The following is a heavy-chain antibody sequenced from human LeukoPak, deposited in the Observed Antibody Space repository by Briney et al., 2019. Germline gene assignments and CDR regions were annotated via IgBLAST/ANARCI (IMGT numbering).Heavy chain of an antibody. J-gene: IGHJ4*02. CDR3: ARTHDYIWGSYRYYFDY. V-gene: IGHV4-31*03. CDR1: GGSISSGAYY. CDR2: IYYSGST. D-gene: IGHD3-16*01. Sequence: SETLSLTCTVSGGSISSGAYYWSWIRQHPGKGLEWIGYIYYSGSTYYNPSLKSRVTIPVDTSKNQFSLKLSSVTAADTAVYYCARTHDYIWGSYRYYFDYWGQGTLVTVSS.